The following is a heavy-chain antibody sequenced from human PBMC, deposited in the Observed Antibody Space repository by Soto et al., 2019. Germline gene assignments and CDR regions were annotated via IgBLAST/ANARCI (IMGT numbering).Heavy chain of an antibody. CDR2: INSDGSST. J-gene: IGHJ3*02. Sequence: SCKASGYTFTGYYMHWVRQAPGKGLVWVSRINSDGSSTSYADSVKGRFTISRDNAKNTLYLQMNSLRAEDTAVYYCARENWREPDPFYAFDIWGQGTMVTVSS. V-gene: IGHV3-74*01. CDR1: GYTFTGYY. D-gene: IGHD1-26*01. CDR3: ARENWREPDPFYAFDI.